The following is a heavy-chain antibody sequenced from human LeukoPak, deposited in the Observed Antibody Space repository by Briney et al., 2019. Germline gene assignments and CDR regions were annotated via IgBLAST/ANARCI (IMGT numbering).Heavy chain of an antibody. Sequence: QPGGSLRLSCAASRFTFSTYAMSWVRQAPGKGLEWVSAISAGGGSPYYADSVKGRFTISRDNSKNTLYLQMNSLRAEDTAVYYCAKDGGIAEAGGWFDPWGQGTLVTVSS. D-gene: IGHD6-13*01. J-gene: IGHJ5*02. CDR2: ISAGGGSP. V-gene: IGHV3-23*01. CDR3: AKDGGIAEAGGWFDP. CDR1: RFTFSTYA.